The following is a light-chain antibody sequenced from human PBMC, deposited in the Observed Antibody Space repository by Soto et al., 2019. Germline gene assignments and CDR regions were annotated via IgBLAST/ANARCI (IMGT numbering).Light chain of an antibody. J-gene: IGLJ1*01. Sequence: QSALTQPASVSGSPGQSITISCTGTSFKNVSWYQQHPGQAPKLLIYDVSYRPSGISHRFSGSESADTASLTISGLQAEDEADYYCSSYAGSSNVFGTGTKLTVL. V-gene: IGLV2-14*03. CDR3: SSYAGSSNV. CDR2: DVS. CDR1: SFKN.